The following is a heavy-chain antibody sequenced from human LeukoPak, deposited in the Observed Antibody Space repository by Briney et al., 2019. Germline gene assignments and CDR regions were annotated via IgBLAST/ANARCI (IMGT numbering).Heavy chain of an antibody. CDR3: ARDGKYDFWSGYQPDDAFDI. CDR2: IYTSGST. V-gene: IGHV4-4*07. Sequence: SETLSLTCTVSRDSISKDYWSWIRQPAGRGLEWIGRIYTSGSTNYNPSLKSRVTISVDTSKNQFSLKLSSVTAADTAVYYCARDGKYDFWSGYQPDDAFDIWGQGTMVTVSS. J-gene: IGHJ3*02. CDR1: RDSISKDY. D-gene: IGHD3-3*01.